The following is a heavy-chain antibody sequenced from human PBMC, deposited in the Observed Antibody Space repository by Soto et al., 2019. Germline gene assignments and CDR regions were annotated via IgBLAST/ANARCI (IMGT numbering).Heavy chain of an antibody. CDR3: ARVSACTLTAYCDFDV. V-gene: IGHV4-61*08. Sequence: SETLSLTCAVSGGSISSGGYSWSWIRQPPGKGLEWIGYIYHTGSTYYNPSLKSRVTISVDTSKNQFSLKLSSVTAADTAVYYCARVSACTLTAYCDFDVWGQGTMVTVSS. D-gene: IGHD3-9*01. CDR2: IYHTGST. J-gene: IGHJ3*01. CDR1: GGSISSGGYS.